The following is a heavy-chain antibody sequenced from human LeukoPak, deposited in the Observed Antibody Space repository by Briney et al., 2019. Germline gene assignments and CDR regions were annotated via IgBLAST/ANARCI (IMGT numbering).Heavy chain of an antibody. J-gene: IGHJ3*02. CDR3: ARSDGLAFDI. CDR1: GDSVSSKSAA. Sequence: SQTLSLTCAISGDSVSSKSAAWNWVRQSPSRGLEWLGRTYYRSKLYNDYAPFVKSRITINPDTAKNQFSLQLNSVSPDDTAVYYCARSDGLAFDIWGQGTMVTVSS. V-gene: IGHV6-1*01. D-gene: IGHD4-17*01. CDR2: TYYRSKLYN.